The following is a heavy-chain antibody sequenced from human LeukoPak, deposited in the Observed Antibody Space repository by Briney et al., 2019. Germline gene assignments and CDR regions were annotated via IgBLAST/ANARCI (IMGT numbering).Heavy chain of an antibody. D-gene: IGHD5-12*01. CDR2: IYPGDSDT. V-gene: IGHV5-51*01. J-gene: IGHJ3*02. CDR1: GYSFTSYW. CDR3: ARRGYSGYDAFDI. Sequence: GESLKISCEGSGYSFTSYWIGWVRQMPGKGLEWMGVIYPGDSDTRYSPSFQGQVTISADKSISTAYLQWSSLKASDTAMYYCARRGYSGYDAFDIWGQGTMVTVSS.